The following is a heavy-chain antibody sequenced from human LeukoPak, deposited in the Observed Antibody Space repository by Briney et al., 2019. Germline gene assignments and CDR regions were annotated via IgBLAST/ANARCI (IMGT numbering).Heavy chain of an antibody. J-gene: IGHJ4*02. CDR1: GYSFTTYW. D-gene: IGHD4-11*01. V-gene: IGHV5-51*01. CDR3: ARQRRGSYNDYSEGDY. Sequence: PGESLKISCKGSGYSFTTYWVGWVRQVPGKGLEWMGVIHPGDSNTRYSPSFQGQVTISVDRSISTAYLQWSSPKASDTAMYYCARQRRGSYNDYSEGDYWGQGTLVTVSS. CDR2: IHPGDSNT.